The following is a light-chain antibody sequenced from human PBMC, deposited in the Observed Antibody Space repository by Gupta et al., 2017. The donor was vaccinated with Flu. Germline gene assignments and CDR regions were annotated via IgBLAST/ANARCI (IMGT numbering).Light chain of an antibody. CDR3: SAWDDSLNGRWV. J-gene: IGLJ3*02. V-gene: IGLV1-44*01. CDR2: NSN. CDR1: SSNIGSNT. Sequence: QSVLTQPPSASGTPGQRVTISCSGSSSNIGSNTVNWYQQLPGTAPKLLIYNSNQRPSGVPDRFSGCKSCTSASLAISGLQSEDEADYYCSAWDDSLNGRWVFGGGTKLTVL.